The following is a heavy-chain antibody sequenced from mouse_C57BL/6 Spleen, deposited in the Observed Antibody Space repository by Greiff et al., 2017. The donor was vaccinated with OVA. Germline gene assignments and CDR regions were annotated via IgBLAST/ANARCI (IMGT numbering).Heavy chain of an antibody. V-gene: IGHV1-82*01. J-gene: IGHJ2*01. D-gene: IGHD2-3*01. CDR1: GYAFSSSW. Sequence: QVQLQQSGPELVKPGASVKISCKASGYAFSSSWMNWVKQRPGKGLEWIGRIYPGDGATNYNGTFKGKATLTADKSSSTAYRQLSSLTSEDAAVYFCARYDGNYGGWGKGTTLTVSS. CDR2: IYPGDGAT. CDR3: ARYDGNYGG.